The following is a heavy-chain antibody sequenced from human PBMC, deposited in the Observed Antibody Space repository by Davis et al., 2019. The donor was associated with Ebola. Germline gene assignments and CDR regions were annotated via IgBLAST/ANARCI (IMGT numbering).Heavy chain of an antibody. J-gene: IGHJ4*02. CDR2: IYYSGST. V-gene: IGHV4-59*08. CDR3: ARHVGYCTNGVCPTIFDY. D-gene: IGHD2-8*01. Sequence: PSETLSLTCTVSGGSISSYYWSWIRQPPGKGLEWIGYIYYSGSTNYNPSLKSRVTISVDTSKNQFSLKLSSVTAADTAVYYCARHVGYCTNGVCPTIFDYWGQGTLVTVSS. CDR1: GGSISSYY.